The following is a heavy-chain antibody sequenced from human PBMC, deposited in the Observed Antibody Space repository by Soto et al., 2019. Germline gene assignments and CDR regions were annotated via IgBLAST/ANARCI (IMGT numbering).Heavy chain of an antibody. CDR1: GFTFSSYA. CDR2: SSGSGGRT. D-gene: IGHD1-26*01. CDR3: AKASGYSGSSLGYYYYGMDV. J-gene: IGHJ6*02. Sequence: HPGGSLRLSCAGSGFTFSSYAMSWVRQPPGKGLEWVSASSGSGGRTYYADSVKGRFTISRDTSKNTLYLQMNSLRAEDTAVYYCAKASGYSGSSLGYYYYGMDVWGQGTTVTVSS. V-gene: IGHV3-23*01.